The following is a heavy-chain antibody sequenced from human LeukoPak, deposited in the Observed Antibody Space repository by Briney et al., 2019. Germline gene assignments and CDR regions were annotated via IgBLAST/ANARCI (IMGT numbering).Heavy chain of an antibody. CDR1: GYSISSGYY. CDR3: ARFFGSYYVCAFDI. J-gene: IGHJ3*02. V-gene: IGHV4-38-2*02. CDR2: IYHSGST. D-gene: IGHD1-26*01. Sequence: SETLSLTCTVSGYSISSGYYWGWIRQPPGKGLEWIGSIYHSGSTYYNPSLKSRVTISVDTSKNQFSLKLSSVTAADTAVYYCARFFGSYYVCAFDIWGQGTMVTVSS.